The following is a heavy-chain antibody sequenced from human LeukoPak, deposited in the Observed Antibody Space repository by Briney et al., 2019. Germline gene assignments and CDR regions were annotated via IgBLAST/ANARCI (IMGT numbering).Heavy chain of an antibody. D-gene: IGHD3-22*01. V-gene: IGHV4-30-2*05. J-gene: IGHJ4*02. CDR3: ARDLMGSYDSSGYSYFDY. Sequence: SQTLSLTCTVSGGSISSGGYYWSWIRQPPGKGLEWIGSIYHSGSTYYNPSLKSRVTISVDTSKNQFSLKLSSVTAADTAVYYCARDLMGSYDSSGYSYFDYWGQGTLVTVSS. CDR1: GGSISSGGYY. CDR2: IYHSGST.